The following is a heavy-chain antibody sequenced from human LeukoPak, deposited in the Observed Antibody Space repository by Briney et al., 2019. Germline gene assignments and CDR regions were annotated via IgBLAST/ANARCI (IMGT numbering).Heavy chain of an antibody. CDR2: IIPIFGTA. V-gene: IGHV1-69*13. Sequence: SVKVSCKASGGTSSSYAISWVRQAPGQGLEWMGGIIPIFGTANYAQKFQGRVTITADESTSTAYMELSSLRSEDTAVYYCARERLTGRFLEWFTPQNYFDYWGQGTLVTVSS. J-gene: IGHJ4*02. CDR1: GGTSSSYA. CDR3: ARERLTGRFLEWFTPQNYFDY. D-gene: IGHD3-3*01.